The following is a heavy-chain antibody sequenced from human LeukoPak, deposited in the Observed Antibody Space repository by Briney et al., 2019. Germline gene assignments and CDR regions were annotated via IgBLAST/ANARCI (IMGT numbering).Heavy chain of an antibody. CDR3: ARGVGVYYDSSGYYFDY. D-gene: IGHD3-22*01. V-gene: IGHV1-46*01. CDR2: INPSGGST. J-gene: IGHJ4*02. CDR1: GYSFTKYY. Sequence: GASVKVSCKASGYSFTKYYMHWVRQAPGQGLGGMGMINPSGGSTRYAQNFQGRVTMTRDTSTSTVYMELSSLRSEDTAVYYCARGVGVYYDSSGYYFDYWGQGTLVTVSS.